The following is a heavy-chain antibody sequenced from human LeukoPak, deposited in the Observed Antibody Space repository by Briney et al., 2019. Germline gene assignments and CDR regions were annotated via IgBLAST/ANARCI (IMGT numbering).Heavy chain of an antibody. CDR2: IGSSTSYT. J-gene: IGHJ6*03. CDR3: ARDPGILTGYYYYYYMDV. Sequence: PGGSLRLSCAASGFAFSSYTMNWVRQAPGKGLEWVSSIGSSTSYTYYADSLKGRFTISRDNAKNSLFLQMASLRAEDTGIYYCARDPGILTGYYYYYYMDVWGKGTTVTVSS. D-gene: IGHD3-9*01. CDR1: GFAFSSYT. V-gene: IGHV3-21*01.